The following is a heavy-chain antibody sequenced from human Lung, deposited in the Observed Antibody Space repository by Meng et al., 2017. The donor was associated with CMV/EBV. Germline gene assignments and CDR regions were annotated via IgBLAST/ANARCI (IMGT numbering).Heavy chain of an antibody. CDR3: AKEPTYQRYSGSYLDY. Sequence: GESLKISCAASGFTFSSYAMTWVRQAPGKGLEWVSVISGGGGTTDFADSVKGRFTISRDNSKNTLYLQMYSLRAEDPAVYYCAKEPTYQRYSGSYLDYWGQGTLVTVSS. D-gene: IGHD1-26*01. J-gene: IGHJ4*02. CDR1: GFTFSSYA. CDR2: ISGGGGTT. V-gene: IGHV3-23*01.